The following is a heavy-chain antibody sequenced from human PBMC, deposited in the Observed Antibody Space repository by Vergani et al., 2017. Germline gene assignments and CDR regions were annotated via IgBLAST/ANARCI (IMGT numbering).Heavy chain of an antibody. V-gene: IGHV3-33*01. J-gene: IGHJ6*03. D-gene: IGHD2-21*01. Sequence: VQLEESGGGVVQPGRSLRLSCAGSGFTLSSHAMHWVRQAPGKGLEWVAFIWYDGSKEYYADSVKGRFTISRDNSKNTLYLQMNSLRAEDTAVYYCARVQCGGDCYYYYMDVWGKGTTVTVSS. CDR3: ARVQCGGDCYYYYMDV. CDR1: GFTLSSHA. CDR2: IWYDGSKE.